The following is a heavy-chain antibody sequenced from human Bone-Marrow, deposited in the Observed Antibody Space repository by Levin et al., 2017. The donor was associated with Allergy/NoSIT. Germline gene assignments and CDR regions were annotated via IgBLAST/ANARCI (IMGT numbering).Heavy chain of an antibody. CDR3: ATYYDFWSGYHTNY. D-gene: IGHD3-3*01. CDR2: ISSRSNVI. V-gene: IGHV3-11*01. J-gene: IGHJ4*02. Sequence: GGSLRLSCAASGFIFSDFYVNWIRQAPGKGLEWVSYISSRSNVIYYADSVKGRFTISRDNAKNSLYLQMDSLRVEDTAVYYCATYYDFWSGYHTNYWGQGTLVTVSS. CDR1: GFIFSDFY.